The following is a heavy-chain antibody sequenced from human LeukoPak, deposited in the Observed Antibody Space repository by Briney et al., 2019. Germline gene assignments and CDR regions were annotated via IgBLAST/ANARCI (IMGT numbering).Heavy chain of an antibody. V-gene: IGHV3-73*01. Sequence: PGGSLKLSCAASGFTFSGFAMHWVRQASGKGLEWVGRIRNKANNYATAYAASVKGRFTISRDDSKNTAYLQMNSLKTEDTALYYCTRRGRGFGELLIDWGQGTLVTVSS. D-gene: IGHD3-10*01. J-gene: IGHJ4*02. CDR3: TRRGRGFGELLID. CDR2: IRNKANNYAT. CDR1: GFTFSGFA.